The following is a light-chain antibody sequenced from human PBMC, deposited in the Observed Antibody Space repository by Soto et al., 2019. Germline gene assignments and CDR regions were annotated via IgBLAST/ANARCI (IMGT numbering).Light chain of an antibody. CDR1: QIVSSY. J-gene: IGKJ4*01. Sequence: EIVLTQSPATLSLSPGERATLSCSASQIVSSYLAWYQQKPGQAPRLLIYDASNRATGIPARFSGSGSGTDFTLTISSLEPEDFAVYYCQQRSNCPLTFGGGTKVETK. CDR2: DAS. CDR3: QQRSNCPLT. V-gene: IGKV3-11*01.